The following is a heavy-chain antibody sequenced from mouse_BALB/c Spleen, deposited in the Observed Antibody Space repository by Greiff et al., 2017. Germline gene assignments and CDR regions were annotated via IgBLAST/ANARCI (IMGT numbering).Heavy chain of an antibody. CDR1: GYTFTSYW. D-gene: IGHD2-14*01. J-gene: IGHJ2*01. Sequence: VQLVESGAELARPGASVKLSCKASGYTFTSYWMQWVKQRPGQGLEWIGAIYPGDGDTRYTQKFKGKATLTADKSSSTAYMQLSSLASEDSAVYYCAKSYYRYFDYWGQGTTLTVSS. V-gene: IGHV1-87*01. CDR2: IYPGDGDT. CDR3: AKSYYRYFDY.